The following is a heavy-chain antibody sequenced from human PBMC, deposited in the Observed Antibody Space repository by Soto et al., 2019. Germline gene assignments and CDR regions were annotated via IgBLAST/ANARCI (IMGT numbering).Heavy chain of an antibody. Sequence: SVTVSCKASGDTFSSYTINWVRQAPGQALEWMGGIIPLFETTYPAQQFQRRDTITADKSTSTGYMELRILRSEDTAVYYCARVGTQDFWSGSSTYYYYGVDVWGQGTSVTVSS. CDR1: GDTFSSYT. CDR2: IIPLFETT. CDR3: ARVGTQDFWSGSSTYYYYGVDV. J-gene: IGHJ6*02. V-gene: IGHV1-69*06. D-gene: IGHD3-3*01.